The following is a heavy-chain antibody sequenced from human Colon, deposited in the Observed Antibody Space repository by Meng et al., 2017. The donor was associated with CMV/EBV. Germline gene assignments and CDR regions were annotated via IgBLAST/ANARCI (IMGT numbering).Heavy chain of an antibody. J-gene: IGHJ4*02. CDR1: GFTFSSYS. V-gene: IGHV3-23*01. CDR3: ARQSGSYKNDY. CDR2: ISGSGGST. Sequence: GGSLRLSCAASGFTFSSYSMNWVRQAPGKGLEWVSGISGSGGSTNYADSVKGRFTISRDNSKNTLYLQMNSLRAEDTAVYYCARQSGSYKNDYWGQGTLVTVSS. D-gene: IGHD1-26*01.